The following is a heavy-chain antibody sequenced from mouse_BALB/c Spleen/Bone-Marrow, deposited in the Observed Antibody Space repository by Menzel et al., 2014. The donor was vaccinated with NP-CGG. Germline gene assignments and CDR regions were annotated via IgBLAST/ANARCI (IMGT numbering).Heavy chain of an antibody. CDR2: IRLKSNNYAT. J-gene: IGHJ2*01. CDR3: VTYFDY. Sequence: EVKLVESGGGLVQPGGSMKLSCVASGFTFSNYWMNWVRQSPEKGLEWIAEIRLKSNNYATQYAESVKGRFAISRDDSKSSVYLQMNNLGAEDSGIYYCVTYFDYWGQGTTLTVSS. CDR1: GFTFSNYW. D-gene: IGHD2-1*01. V-gene: IGHV6-6*02.